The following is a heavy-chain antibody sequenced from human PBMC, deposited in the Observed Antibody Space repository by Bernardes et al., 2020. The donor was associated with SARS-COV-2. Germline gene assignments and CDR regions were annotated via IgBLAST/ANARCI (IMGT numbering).Heavy chain of an antibody. Sequence: SEPLSLTCTVSGGSVSSDYYWSCIRQPPGKGLEWIGYIYYSGSTYYNPSLKSRVTISVDTSKNHFSLRLTSVTAADTAVYYCARAPPEAVAGMGLFDYWGQGTLVTVSS. J-gene: IGHJ4*02. V-gene: IGHV4-61*03. D-gene: IGHD6-19*01. CDR3: ARAPPEAVAGMGLFDY. CDR2: IYYSGST. CDR1: GGSVSSDYY.